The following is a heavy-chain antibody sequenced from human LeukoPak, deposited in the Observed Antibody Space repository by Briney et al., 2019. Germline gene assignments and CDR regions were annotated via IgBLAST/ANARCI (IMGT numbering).Heavy chain of an antibody. CDR1: GYTFTASY. D-gene: IGHD3-16*02. V-gene: IGHV1-2*02. Sequence: ASVKVSCKASGYTFTASYMHWVRQAPGQGLEWMGWINPNSGGTNYAQKFQGRVTMTRDTSISTAYMELSRLRSDDTAVYYCARDVRLGELSLGYWGQGALVTVSS. J-gene: IGHJ4*02. CDR2: INPNSGGT. CDR3: ARDVRLGELSLGY.